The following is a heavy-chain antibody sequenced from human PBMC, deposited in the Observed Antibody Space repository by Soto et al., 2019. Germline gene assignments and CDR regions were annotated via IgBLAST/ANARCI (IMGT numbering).Heavy chain of an antibody. Sequence: ETLSLTCTVSGGSISSSSYYWGWIRQPPGKGLEWIGSIYYSGSTYYNPSLKSRVTISVDTSKNQFSLKLSSVTAADTAVYYCARPSGGGASGSEGAFDIWGQGTMVTVSS. J-gene: IGHJ3*02. CDR1: GGSISSSSYY. CDR2: IYYSGST. V-gene: IGHV4-39*01. D-gene: IGHD1-26*01. CDR3: ARPSGGGASGSEGAFDI.